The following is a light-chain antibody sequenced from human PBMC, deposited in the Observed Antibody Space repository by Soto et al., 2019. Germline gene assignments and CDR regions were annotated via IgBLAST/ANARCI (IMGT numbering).Light chain of an antibody. CDR1: SSDVGGYNY. CDR3: SSYTSSSTSV. Sequence: SSLTPPAPLSGSPGQCITTSCTGTSSDVGGYNYVSWYQQHPGKAPKLMIYEVSNRPSGVSNRFSGSKSGNTASLTISGLQAEDEADYYCSSYTSSSTSVFGTGTKVTVL. V-gene: IGLV2-14*01. CDR2: EVS. J-gene: IGLJ1*01.